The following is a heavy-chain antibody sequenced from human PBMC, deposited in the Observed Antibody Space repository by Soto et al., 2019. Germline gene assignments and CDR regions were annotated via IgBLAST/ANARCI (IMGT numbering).Heavy chain of an antibody. V-gene: IGHV3-7*01. D-gene: IGHD6-25*01. CDR3: ATRAGAPAD. J-gene: IGHJ4*02. Sequence: GGSLRLCCAASGFSFNTYWMSWIRQAPGKGLEWVANINEDGNKQNYVDSVRGRFTISRDNAKTSVHLQMNSLRVEDTAVYYCATRAGAPADWGQGTLVTVSS. CDR2: INEDGNKQ. CDR1: GFSFNTYW.